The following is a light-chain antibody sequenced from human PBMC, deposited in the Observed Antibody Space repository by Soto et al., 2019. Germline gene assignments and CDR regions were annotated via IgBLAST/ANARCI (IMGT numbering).Light chain of an antibody. J-gene: IGLJ1*01. CDR3: SSFTTSRTFV. Sequence: QSALAQPASVSGSPGQSITISCTGTSSDVGRFNFVSWFQQHPGKAPKLLIYDVSNWPSGASDRFSGSKSGNTASLTISGLQAEDEADYYCSSFTTSRTFVFGTGTKLTVL. CDR1: SSDVGRFNF. CDR2: DVS. V-gene: IGLV2-14*01.